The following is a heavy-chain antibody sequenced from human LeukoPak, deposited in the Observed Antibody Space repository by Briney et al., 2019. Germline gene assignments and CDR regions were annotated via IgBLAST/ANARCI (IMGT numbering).Heavy chain of an antibody. D-gene: IGHD4-17*01. V-gene: IGHV4-59*01. J-gene: IGHJ6*04. Sequence: SETLSLTCTVSGGSISGYYWSWIRQPPGKGLEWIGFIYYSGSTNYNPSLKSRVTISVDTSKNQFSLKLSSVTAADTAVYYCARTSGYGDYAMDVWGKGTTVTVSS. CDR3: ARTSGYGDYAMDV. CDR1: GGSISGYY. CDR2: IYYSGST.